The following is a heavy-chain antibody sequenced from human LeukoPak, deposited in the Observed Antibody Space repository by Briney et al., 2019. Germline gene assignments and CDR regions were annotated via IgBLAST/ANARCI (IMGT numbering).Heavy chain of an antibody. J-gene: IGHJ6*02. CDR3: ANALTKNYYDSSGYPPAYYGMDV. Sequence: GGSLRLSCAASGFTFSSYSMNWVRQAPGKGLEWVSSISSSSSYIYYADSVKGRFTISRDNAKNSLYLQMNSLRAEDTAVYYCANALTKNYYDSSGYPPAYYGMDVWGQGTTVTVSS. CDR2: ISSSSSYI. D-gene: IGHD3-22*01. V-gene: IGHV3-21*01. CDR1: GFTFSSYS.